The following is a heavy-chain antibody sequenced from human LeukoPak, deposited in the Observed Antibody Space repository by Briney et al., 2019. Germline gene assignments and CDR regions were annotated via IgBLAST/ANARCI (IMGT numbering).Heavy chain of an antibody. CDR2: ISSSSSYI. CDR1: GFTFSSYS. V-gene: IGHV3-21*01. J-gene: IGHJ6*02. Sequence: PGGSLRLSCAASGFTFSSYSMNWVRQAPGKGLEWVSSISSSSSYIYYADSVKGRFTISRDNAKNSLYLQMNSLRAEDTAVHYCARVPPYYYYYGMDVWGQGTTVTVSS. CDR3: ARVPPYYYYYGMDV.